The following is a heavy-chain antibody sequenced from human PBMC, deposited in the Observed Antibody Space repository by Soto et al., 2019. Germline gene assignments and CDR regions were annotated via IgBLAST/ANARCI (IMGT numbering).Heavy chain of an antibody. CDR1: GYSFTSYW. CDR2: IDPSDSYT. V-gene: IGHV5-10-1*01. D-gene: IGHD2-8*01. Sequence: KVSCEGSGYSFTSYWISWVRQMPGKGLEWMGRIDPSDSYTNYSPSFQGHVTISADKSISTAYLQWSSLKASDTAMYYCAREGSVDEDIVLIPPTYYYYYGMDVWGQGTTVTVSS. CDR3: AREGSVDEDIVLIPPTYYYYYGMDV. J-gene: IGHJ6*02.